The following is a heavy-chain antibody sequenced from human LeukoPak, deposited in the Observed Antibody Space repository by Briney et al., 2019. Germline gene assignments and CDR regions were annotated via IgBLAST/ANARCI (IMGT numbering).Heavy chain of an antibody. Sequence: PGRSLRLSCAASGFTFDDYAMHWVRQAPGKGLEWVSGISWNSGSIGYVDSVKGRFTISRDNAKNSLYLQMNSLRAEDTALYYCAKSSSGWYVFGYWGQGTLVTVSS. J-gene: IGHJ4*02. D-gene: IGHD6-19*01. CDR2: ISWNSGSI. V-gene: IGHV3-9*01. CDR3: AKSSSGWYVFGY. CDR1: GFTFDDYA.